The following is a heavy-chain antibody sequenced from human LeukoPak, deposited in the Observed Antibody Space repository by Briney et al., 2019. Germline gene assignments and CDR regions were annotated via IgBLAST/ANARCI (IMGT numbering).Heavy chain of an antibody. CDR2: ISPNSGSI. Sequence: GGSLRLSCVAYGFSFKDYVMHWVRQPPGNGLEWVSGISPNSGSIAYADSVKGRFTISRDNAMNTLFLQMNSLRNEDTAFYYCAKVGGTDITEDYWGRGTLVTVSS. V-gene: IGHV3-9*01. J-gene: IGHJ4*02. D-gene: IGHD2-15*01. CDR3: AKVGGTDITEDY. CDR1: GFSFKDYV.